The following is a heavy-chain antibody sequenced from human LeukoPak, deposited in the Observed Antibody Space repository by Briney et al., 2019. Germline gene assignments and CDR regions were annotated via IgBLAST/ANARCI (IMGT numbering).Heavy chain of an antibody. V-gene: IGHV4-31*03. D-gene: IGHD6-13*01. Sequence: SETLSLTCTVSGGSISSGGYYWSWIRQHPGKGLEWIGYIYYSGSTHYNPSLKSRVTISLDTSKNQFSLKLSSVTAADTAVYYCARGSSSSRPNFDCWGQGILVTVSS. J-gene: IGHJ4*02. CDR3: ARGSSSSRPNFDC. CDR2: IYYSGST. CDR1: GGSISSGGYY.